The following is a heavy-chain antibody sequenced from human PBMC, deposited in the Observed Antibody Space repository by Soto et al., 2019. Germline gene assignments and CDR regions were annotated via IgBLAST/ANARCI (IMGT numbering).Heavy chain of an antibody. CDR3: ARTAFTSGYDIFDY. CDR1: GGSISSGGYY. V-gene: IGHV4-31*03. Sequence: SETLSLTCTVSGGSISSGGYYWSWIRQHPGKGLEWIGYIYYSGSTYYNPSLKSRVTISVDTSKNQFSLKLSSVTAADTAVYYCARTAFTSGYDIFDYWGQGTLVTVSS. J-gene: IGHJ4*02. CDR2: IYYSGST. D-gene: IGHD5-12*01.